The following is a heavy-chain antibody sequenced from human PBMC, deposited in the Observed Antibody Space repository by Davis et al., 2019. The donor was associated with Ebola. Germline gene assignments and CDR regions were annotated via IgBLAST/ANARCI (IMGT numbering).Heavy chain of an antibody. V-gene: IGHV3-9*01. CDR3: ARDLYAGYSSR. J-gene: IGHJ4*02. Sequence: GGSLRLSCTASGFTFDNFAMHWVRHAPGKGLEWVSGISWNSDNVDYADSVKGRFTISRDNAKNSLYLQMNSLRDEDTAVYYCARDLYAGYSSRWGQGTLVTVSS. CDR2: ISWNSDNV. D-gene: IGHD6-13*01. CDR1: GFTFDNFA.